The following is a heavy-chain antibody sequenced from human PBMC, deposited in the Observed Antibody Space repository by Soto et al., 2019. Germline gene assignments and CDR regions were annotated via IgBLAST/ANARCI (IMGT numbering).Heavy chain of an antibody. Sequence: SETLSLTCTVSGGSISSYYWSWIRQPPGKGLEWIGYIYYSETTNYNPSLESRVTISVDTSKNQFSLKLSSVTAADTAVYYCARHVDDDHSYYLDVWGKGTTVTVSS. V-gene: IGHV4-59*08. CDR2: IYYSETT. J-gene: IGHJ6*03. CDR1: GGSISSYY. D-gene: IGHD1-1*01. CDR3: ARHVDDDHSYYLDV.